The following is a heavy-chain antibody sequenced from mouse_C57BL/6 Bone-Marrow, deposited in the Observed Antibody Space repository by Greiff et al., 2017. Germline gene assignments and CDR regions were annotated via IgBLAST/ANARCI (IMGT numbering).Heavy chain of an antibody. CDR1: GYTFTSYW. CDR3: APRNLYDGYSDY. J-gene: IGHJ2*01. V-gene: IGHV1-55*01. D-gene: IGHD2-3*01. Sequence: QVQLQQPGAELVKPGASVKMSCKASGYTFTSYWITWVKQRPGQGLEWIGDIYPGSGRTNYNEKFKSKATLTVDTSSSAAYMQLSSLTSEDSAVYYCAPRNLYDGYSDYWGQGTTLTVSS. CDR2: IYPGSGRT.